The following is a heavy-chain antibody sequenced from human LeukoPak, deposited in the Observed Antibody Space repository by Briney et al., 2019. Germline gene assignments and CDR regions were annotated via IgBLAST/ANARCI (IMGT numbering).Heavy chain of an antibody. CDR3: AKDRMRIQLSNWFDP. D-gene: IGHD5-18*01. V-gene: IGHV3-23*01. CDR1: GFTFSNYA. Sequence: PGGSLRLSCAASGFTFSNYAMSWVRQAPGKGLEWVSTINTGGGTTYYAGSVKGRFTISRDNSKNTLYLQMNSLRAEDTAVYYCAKDRMRIQLSNWFDPWGQGTLVTVSS. J-gene: IGHJ5*02. CDR2: INTGGGTT.